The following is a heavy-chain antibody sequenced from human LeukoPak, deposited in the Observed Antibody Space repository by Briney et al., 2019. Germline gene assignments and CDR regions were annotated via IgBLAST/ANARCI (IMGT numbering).Heavy chain of an antibody. CDR1: GYTFTSYG. CDR2: ISAYNGNT. CDR3: ARGLIVVATGSWFDP. J-gene: IGHJ5*02. Sequence: GASVKVSCKASGYTFTSYGISWVRQAPGQGLEWMGWISAYNGNTNYAQKLQGRVTMTTDTSTSTAYMELRSLRSDDTAVYYCARGLIVVATGSWFDPWGQGTLVTVSS. D-gene: IGHD3-22*01. V-gene: IGHV1-18*01.